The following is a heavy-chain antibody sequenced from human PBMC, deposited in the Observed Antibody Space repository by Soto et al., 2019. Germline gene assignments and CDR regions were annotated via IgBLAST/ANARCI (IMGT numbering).Heavy chain of an antibody. CDR3: AKDPRSFPGSGSYYKTKYVINWFDP. CDR1: GFTFSSYA. CDR2: ISGSGGST. J-gene: IGHJ5*02. D-gene: IGHD3-10*01. V-gene: IGHV3-23*01. Sequence: GGSLRLSCAASGFTFSSYAMSWVRQAPGKGLEWVSAISGSGGSTYYADSVKGRFTISRDNSKNTLYLQMNSLRAEDTAVYYCAKDPRSFPGSGSYYKTKYVINWFDPWGQGTLVTVSS.